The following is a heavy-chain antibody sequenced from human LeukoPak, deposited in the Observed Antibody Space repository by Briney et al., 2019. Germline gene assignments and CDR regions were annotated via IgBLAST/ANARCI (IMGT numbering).Heavy chain of an antibody. CDR3: ARTVDTARVTSWFDP. CDR2: IYYSGST. Sequence: SETLSLTCTVSGGSISSGGYYWSWIRQHPGKGLEWIGYIYYSGSTYYNPSLKSRVTISVDTSKNQFSLKLSSVTAADTAVYYCARTVDTARVTSWFDPWGQGTLVTVSS. CDR1: GGSISSGGYY. V-gene: IGHV4-31*03. J-gene: IGHJ5*02. D-gene: IGHD5-18*01.